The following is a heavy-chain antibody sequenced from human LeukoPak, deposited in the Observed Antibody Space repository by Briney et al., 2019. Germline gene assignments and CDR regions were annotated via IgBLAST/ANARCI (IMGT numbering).Heavy chain of an antibody. CDR1: GYTFTSYA. CDR3: ARVLGASIAARRDNWFDP. J-gene: IGHJ5*02. CDR2: INTNTGNP. D-gene: IGHD6-6*01. Sequence: ASVKVSCKASGYTFTSYAMNWVRQAPGQGLEWMGWINTNTGNPTYAQGFTGRFVFSLDTPVSTAYLQISSLKAEDTAVYYCARVLGASIAARRDNWFDPWGQGTLVTVSS. V-gene: IGHV7-4-1*02.